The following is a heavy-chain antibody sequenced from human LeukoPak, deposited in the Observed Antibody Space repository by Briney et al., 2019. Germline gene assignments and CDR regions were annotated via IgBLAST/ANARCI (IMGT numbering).Heavy chain of an antibody. Sequence: ASVKVSCKASGYTFTSYGISWVRQAPGQGLEWMGWISAYNGNTNYAQKLQGRVTMTTDTSTSTAYMELRSLRSDDTAVYYCARVEVTIFGVVIMDYYMDVWGKGTTVTVSS. CDR2: ISAYNGNT. V-gene: IGHV1-18*01. CDR3: ARVEVTIFGVVIMDYYMDV. D-gene: IGHD3-3*01. CDR1: GYTFTSYG. J-gene: IGHJ6*03.